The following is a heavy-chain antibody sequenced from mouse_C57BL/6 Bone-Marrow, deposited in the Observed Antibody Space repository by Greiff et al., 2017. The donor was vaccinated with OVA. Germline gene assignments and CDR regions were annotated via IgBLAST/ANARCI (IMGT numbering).Heavy chain of an antibody. CDR2: INPSSGYT. Sequence: VQLQQSGAELARPGASVKMSCKASGYTFTSYTMHWVKQRPGQGLEWIGYINPSSGYTKYNQKFKDKDTLTADKSSSTAYMQLSSLTSEDSAVYYCARPSFITTVVADYWGQGTTLTVSS. D-gene: IGHD1-1*01. CDR1: GYTFTSYT. V-gene: IGHV1-4*01. CDR3: ARPSFITTVVADY. J-gene: IGHJ2*01.